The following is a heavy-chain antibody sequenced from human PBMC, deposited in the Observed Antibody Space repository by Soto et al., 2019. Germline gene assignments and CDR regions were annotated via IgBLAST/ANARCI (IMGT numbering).Heavy chain of an antibody. D-gene: IGHD2-2*01. CDR3: ASDMSTT. CDR2: MNPHSGHT. CDR1: GYTFTNHD. V-gene: IGHV1-8*01. J-gene: IGHJ5*02. Sequence: GASVKVSCKASGYTFTNHDINWMRQATGQGLEWMGWMNPHSGHTNYAQKFQGRVTMTRDTSISTAYMELTSLRSEDTAVYYCASDMSTTWGQGTLVTVSS.